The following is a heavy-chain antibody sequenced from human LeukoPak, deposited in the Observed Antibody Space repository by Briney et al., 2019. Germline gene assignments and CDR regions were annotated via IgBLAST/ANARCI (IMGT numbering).Heavy chain of an antibody. CDR1: GGSIRSYY. V-gene: IGHV4-59*01. Sequence: SETLSLTCTVSGGSIRSYYWSWIRQPPGKGLEWIGYIYYSGSTNYNPSLKSRVTISVDTSKNQFSLKLTSVTAADTAVYYCARMMDIAWGMDVWGQGTTVTVSS. CDR3: ARMMDIAWGMDV. CDR2: IYYSGST. J-gene: IGHJ6*02. D-gene: IGHD2-21*01.